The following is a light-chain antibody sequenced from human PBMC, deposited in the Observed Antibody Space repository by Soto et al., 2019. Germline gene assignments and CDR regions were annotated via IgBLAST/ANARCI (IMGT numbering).Light chain of an antibody. Sequence: DIQMTQSPSTLSASVGYRFTITCRASQTISTYLAWYQQKPGRAPKLLIYDASGLEGGVPSRFSGSGSGTEFTLTISSLQPDDFATYYCQQYETFSGTFGPGTTVDIK. V-gene: IGKV1-5*01. CDR3: QQYETFSGT. CDR2: DAS. J-gene: IGKJ1*01. CDR1: QTISTY.